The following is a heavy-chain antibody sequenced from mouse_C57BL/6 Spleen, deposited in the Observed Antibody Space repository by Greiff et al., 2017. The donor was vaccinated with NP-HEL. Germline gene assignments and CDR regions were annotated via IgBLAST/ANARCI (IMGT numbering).Heavy chain of an antibody. J-gene: IGHJ2*01. CDR3: ARPPYYDYDDGYFDD. CDR2: IYPGSGST. V-gene: IGHV1-55*01. CDR1: GYTFTSYW. D-gene: IGHD2-4*01. Sequence: QVQLQQPGAELVKPGASVKMSCKASGYTFTSYWITWVKQRPGQGLEWIGDIYPGSGSTNYNEKFKSKATLTVDTSSSTAHMQRSSLTSEDSAVYYCARPPYYDYDDGYFDDWGQGTTLTVSS.